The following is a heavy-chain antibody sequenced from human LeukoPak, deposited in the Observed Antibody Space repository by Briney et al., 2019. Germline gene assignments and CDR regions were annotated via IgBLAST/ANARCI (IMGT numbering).Heavy chain of an antibody. CDR3: ARHESGLEYLWAHNYFDY. CDR1: GGSISSSSYF. Sequence: SETLSLTCIVSGGSISSSSYFWGWTRQPPGKGLEWIGSIYYSGNTYYNPSLKSRVTISVDTSKNQFSLKLSSVTAADTAVYCCARHESGLEYLWAHNYFDYWGQGTLVTVSS. V-gene: IGHV4-39*01. CDR2: IYYSGNT. J-gene: IGHJ4*02. D-gene: IGHD2-8*01.